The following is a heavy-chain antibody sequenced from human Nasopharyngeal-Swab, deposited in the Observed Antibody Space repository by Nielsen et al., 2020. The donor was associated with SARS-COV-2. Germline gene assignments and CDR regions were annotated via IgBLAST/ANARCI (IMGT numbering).Heavy chain of an antibody. J-gene: IGHJ4*02. CDR3: AKQSANWGSYFDY. D-gene: IGHD7-27*01. V-gene: IGHV3-23*01. Sequence: LSLTCAASEFTFSSYAMSWVRQAPGKGLEWVSAISAASVNTQYANSVKGRFTISRDNSKNTLYLQMNTLRAEDTAIYYCAKQSANWGSYFDYWGQGTLVTVSS. CDR2: ISAASVNT. CDR1: EFTFSSYA.